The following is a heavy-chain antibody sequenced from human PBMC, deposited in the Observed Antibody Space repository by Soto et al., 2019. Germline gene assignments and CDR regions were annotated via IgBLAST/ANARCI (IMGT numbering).Heavy chain of an antibody. CDR3: TQIPIGRVVVPAATDY. CDR1: GFTFSNAW. Sequence: GGSLRLSCAASGFTFSNAWMSWVRQAPGKGLEWVGRIKSKTDGGTTDYAAPVKGRFTISRDDSKNTLYLQMNSLKTEDTAVYYCTQIPIGRVVVPAATDYWGQGTLVTVSS. V-gene: IGHV3-15*01. D-gene: IGHD2-2*01. CDR2: IKSKTDGGTT. J-gene: IGHJ4*02.